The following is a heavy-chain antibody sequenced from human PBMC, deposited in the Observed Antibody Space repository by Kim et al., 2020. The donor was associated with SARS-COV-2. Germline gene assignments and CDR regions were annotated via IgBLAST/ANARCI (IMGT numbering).Heavy chain of an antibody. Sequence: ASVRVSCKTSGYPFSSFGLTWVRQAPGQGLEWLGWITTLNFSAHYTQKFQGRLTMTADFSTSTAYMELRSLRSDDTAVYYCARSMFDYVWVTSPKKEDAWCQETLLPVSS. V-gene: IGHV1-18*01. CDR3: ARSMFDYVWVTSPKKEDA. CDR2: ITTLNFSA. J-gene: IGHJ5*02. D-gene: IGHD3-16*01. CDR1: GYPFSSFG.